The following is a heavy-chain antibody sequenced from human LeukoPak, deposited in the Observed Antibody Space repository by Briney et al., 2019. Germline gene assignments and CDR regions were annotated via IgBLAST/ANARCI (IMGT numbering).Heavy chain of an antibody. J-gene: IGHJ3*02. Sequence: GASVKVSCKASGYTFTGYYMHWVRQAPGQGLEWMGWINPNSGGTNYAQKFQGRVTMTRDTSISTAYMELSRLRSDDTAVYYCARDPRYAYYYGSGSYIGETENAFDIWGQGTMVTASS. CDR3: ARDPRYAYYYGSGSYIGETENAFDI. V-gene: IGHV1-2*02. D-gene: IGHD3-10*01. CDR2: INPNSGGT. CDR1: GYTFTGYY.